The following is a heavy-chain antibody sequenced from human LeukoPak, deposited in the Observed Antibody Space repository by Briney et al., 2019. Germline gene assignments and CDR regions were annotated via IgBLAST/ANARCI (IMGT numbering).Heavy chain of an antibody. CDR3: ASFTGYSSSWYYFDY. CDR1: GFTFSSYG. J-gene: IGHJ4*02. D-gene: IGHD6-13*01. V-gene: IGHV3-23*01. CDR2: ISGSGGST. Sequence: GGSLRLSCAASGFTFSSYGMSWVRQAPGKGLEWVSAISGSGGSTYYADSVKGRFTISRDNSKNTLYLQMNSLRAEDTAVYYCASFTGYSSSWYYFDYWGQGTLVTVSS.